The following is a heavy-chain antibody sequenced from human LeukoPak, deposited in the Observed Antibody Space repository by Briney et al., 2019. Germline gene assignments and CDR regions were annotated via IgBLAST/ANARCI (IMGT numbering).Heavy chain of an antibody. J-gene: IGHJ6*02. D-gene: IGHD6-13*01. CDR3: ASSYRCSWKTNSYYFAMDV. CDR1: GGSISSYF. V-gene: IGHV4-59*01. Sequence: SEPLSLTCTVSGGSISSYFWSWIQQPPGKGLEWVGYIYYSGCTNYNPSLKSRVTISVDTSKNQFSLRLTSVTAADTAVYYCASSYRCSWKTNSYYFAMDVWGQGTTVTVSS. CDR2: IYYSGCT.